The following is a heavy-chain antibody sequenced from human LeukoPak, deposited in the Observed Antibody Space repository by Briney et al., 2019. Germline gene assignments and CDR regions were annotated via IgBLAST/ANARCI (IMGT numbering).Heavy chain of an antibody. J-gene: IGHJ4*02. V-gene: IGHV3-23*01. CDR3: ARHDSFIPY. D-gene: IGHD5-18*01. CDR1: GFMFSDFA. Sequence: GGSLRLPCVASGFMFSDFAMSWVRQAPGQGLEWVSGISDSGRATYYSDSVKGRCTISRDNSKNTVYLQLNNLRAEDTALYFCARHDSFIPYWGQGMLVTVSS. CDR2: ISDSGRAT.